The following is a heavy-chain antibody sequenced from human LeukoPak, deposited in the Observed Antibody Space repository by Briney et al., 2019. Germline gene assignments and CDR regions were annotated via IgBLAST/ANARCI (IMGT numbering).Heavy chain of an antibody. CDR3: ARNLAY. Sequence: GGSLRLSCGASGFTLSTYVMHWVRRAPGKGLEWVSAISGSGGSTYYADSVKGRFTISRDNAKNMLYLQMNSLRAEDTAVYYCARNLAYWGQGTLVSVSS. V-gene: IGHV3-23*01. J-gene: IGHJ4*02. CDR1: GFTLSTYV. CDR2: ISGSGGST.